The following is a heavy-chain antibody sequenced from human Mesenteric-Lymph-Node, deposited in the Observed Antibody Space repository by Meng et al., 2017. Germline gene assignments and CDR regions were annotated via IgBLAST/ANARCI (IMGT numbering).Heavy chain of an antibody. CDR1: GFTFSSFW. V-gene: IGHV3-7*03. CDR3: ARGRRLIDY. J-gene: IGHJ4*02. Sequence: GESLKISCEVSGFTFSSFWMTWVRQAPGEGLEWVANIKHDGSDIYYVDSVKGRFTISRDNAKNSLYLQMNSLRAEDTALYYCARGRRLIDYWGQGTLVTVSS. CDR2: IKHDGSDI. D-gene: IGHD5/OR15-5a*01.